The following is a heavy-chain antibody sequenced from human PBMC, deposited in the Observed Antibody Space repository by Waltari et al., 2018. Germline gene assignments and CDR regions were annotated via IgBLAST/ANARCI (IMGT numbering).Heavy chain of an antibody. CDR2: INPNSGGT. D-gene: IGHD1-26*01. J-gene: IGHJ5*02. V-gene: IGHV1-2*02. CDR3: ARDRVGATRRGWFDP. Sequence: QVQLVQSGAEVKKPGASVKVSCKASGYTFTGCYMHWVRQAPGQGLEWMGCINPNSGGTNYAQKFQGRVTMTRDTSISTAYMELSRLRSDDTAVYYCARDRVGATRRGWFDPWGQGTLVTVSS. CDR1: GYTFTGCY.